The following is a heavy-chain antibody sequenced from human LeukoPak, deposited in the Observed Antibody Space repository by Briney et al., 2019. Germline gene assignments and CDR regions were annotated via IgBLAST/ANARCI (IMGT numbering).Heavy chain of an antibody. CDR1: GFTFRSCI. Sequence: PGGFLRLSCAASGFTFRSCIMSWVRQAPGQGLGWVSSISSSNNIIYNADSLKGRITSSTDTSKTSLHLQMTSLRAEDTAVYYGARVPGDYWGQGTLVTVSS. V-gene: IGHV3-21*01. D-gene: IGHD3-10*01. J-gene: IGHJ4*02. CDR3: ARVPGDY. CDR2: ISSSNNII.